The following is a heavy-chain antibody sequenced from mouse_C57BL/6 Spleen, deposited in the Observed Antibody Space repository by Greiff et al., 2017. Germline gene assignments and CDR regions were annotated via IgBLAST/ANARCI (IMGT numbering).Heavy chain of an antibody. CDR2: ISDGGSYT. CDR1: GFTFSSYA. V-gene: IGHV5-4*03. CDR3: ARAYGNYDYAMDY. D-gene: IGHD2-1*01. Sequence: EVKLVESGGGLVKPGGSLKLSCAASGFTFSSYAMSWVRQTPEQRLEWVATISDGGSYTYYPDNVKGRFTISRDNAKNNLYLQMSHLKSEDTAMYYCARAYGNYDYAMDYWGQGTSVTVSS. J-gene: IGHJ4*01.